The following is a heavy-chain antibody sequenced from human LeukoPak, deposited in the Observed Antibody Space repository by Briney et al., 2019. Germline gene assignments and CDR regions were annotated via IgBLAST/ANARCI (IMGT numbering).Heavy chain of an antibody. V-gene: IGHV4-61*02. Sequence: PSETLSLTCTVSGGSISSGSYYWSWIRQPAGKGLEWIGRIYTSGSTNYNPSLKSRVTISVDTSKNQFSLKLSSVTAADTAVYYCARGLHSYGYGWFDPWGQGTLVTVSS. CDR1: GGSISSGSYY. D-gene: IGHD5-18*01. J-gene: IGHJ5*02. CDR3: ARGLHSYGYGWFDP. CDR2: IYTSGST.